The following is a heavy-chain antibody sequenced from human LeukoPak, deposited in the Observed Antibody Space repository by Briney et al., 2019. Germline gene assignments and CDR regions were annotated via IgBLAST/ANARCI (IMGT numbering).Heavy chain of an antibody. D-gene: IGHD3-16*01. CDR3: TTNYYDYVWGIDSDY. CDR1: GFTFADYT. V-gene: IGHV3-49*03. J-gene: IGHJ4*02. CDR2: IKMKAHGGTT. Sequence: GGSLRLSCTASGFTFADYTMSWFRQAPGKGLEWVALIKMKAHGGTTEYAASVKGRFTISRDDSKSIAYLQMNSLKTEDTAVYYCTTNYYDYVWGIDSDYWGQGTLVTVSS.